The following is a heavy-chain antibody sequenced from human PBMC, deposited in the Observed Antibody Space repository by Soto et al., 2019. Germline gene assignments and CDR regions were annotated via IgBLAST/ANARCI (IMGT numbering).Heavy chain of an antibody. CDR1: GFSLDTIGVG. CDR2: IYWDDDD. D-gene: IGHD3-3*01. CDR3: THCTYDFSSASVYYFDY. V-gene: IGHV2-5*02. J-gene: IGHJ4*02. Sequence: QITLKESGPTLMKPTQTLTLTCTFSGFSLDTIGVGVGWIRQPPGKALEWLALIYWDDDDRYSPSLKSRLTVTNDTSRNQVVLTLANVDPVDTATYYCTHCTYDFSSASVYYFDYWGQGTPVTVSS.